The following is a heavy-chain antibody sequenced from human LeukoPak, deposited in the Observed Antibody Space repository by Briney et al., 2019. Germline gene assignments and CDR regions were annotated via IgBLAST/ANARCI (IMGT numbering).Heavy chain of an antibody. D-gene: IGHD5-24*01. CDR2: VKGEGGFT. CDR1: GFTFRSYW. V-gene: IGHV3-74*01. Sequence: QAGGSLRLSCAASGFTFRSYWMHWVRHAPGKGLVWVSRVKGEGGFTNYADSVYGRFTISRDNAKNTLYLHMHSLRAEDTAVYYCVRDGDDFNFDYWGQGSLVTVSS. J-gene: IGHJ4*02. CDR3: VRDGDDFNFDY.